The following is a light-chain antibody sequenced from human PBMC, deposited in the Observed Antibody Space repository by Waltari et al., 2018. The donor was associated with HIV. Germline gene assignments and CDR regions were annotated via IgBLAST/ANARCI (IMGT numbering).Light chain of an antibody. CDR3: ATWDDSLNGWV. CDR1: SSNIATNT. J-gene: IGLJ3*02. V-gene: IGLV1-44*01. Sequence: QSVLTQPPSASGTPGQRVTLPCSGSSSNIATNTVNWYQQLPGTAPKLLLYTNNPRPSGVPARFSGSKSGTSASLAISGLQSDDDADYYCATWDDSLNGWVFGGGTRLTVL. CDR2: TNN.